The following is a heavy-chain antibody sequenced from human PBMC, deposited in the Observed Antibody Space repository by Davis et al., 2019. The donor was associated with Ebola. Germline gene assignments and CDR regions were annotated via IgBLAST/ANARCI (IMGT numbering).Heavy chain of an antibody. CDR2: IYYSGST. CDR3: ARGYYYYGMDV. CDR1: GGSFSSYY. V-gene: IGHV4-39*07. J-gene: IGHJ6*02. Sequence: GSLRLSCAVYGGSFSSYYWGWIRQPPGKGLEWIGSIYYSGSTYYNPSLKSRVTISVDTSKNQFSLKLSSVTAADTAVYYCARGYYYYGMDVWGQGTTVTVSS.